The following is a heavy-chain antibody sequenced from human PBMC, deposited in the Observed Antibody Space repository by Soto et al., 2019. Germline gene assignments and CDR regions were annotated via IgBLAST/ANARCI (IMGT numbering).Heavy chain of an antibody. V-gene: IGHV4-4*07. Sequence: PSETLSLTCTVSGGSLSNYYCNWIRQPPGKGLEWVWRIDNSGSTNNTSPLNSRITMSADTSRNQSSLKLNSFTAEDTALYYCASGIQDFWSGPFDYWGQGALVTVSS. J-gene: IGHJ4*02. CDR2: IDNSGST. CDR1: GGSLSNYY. D-gene: IGHD3-3*01. CDR3: ASGIQDFWSGPFDY.